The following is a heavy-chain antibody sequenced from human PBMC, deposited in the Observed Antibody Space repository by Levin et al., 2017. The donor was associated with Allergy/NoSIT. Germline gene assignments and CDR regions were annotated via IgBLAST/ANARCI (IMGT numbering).Heavy chain of an antibody. D-gene: IGHD3-10*01. CDR3: ARDSEPASSYGSGTYAFSDY. J-gene: IGHJ4*02. Sequence: LSLTCAASGFTFSTYSMNWVRQAPGKGLEWVSSISDSSTYIYYADSVKGRFTISRDNAKNSLYLQMDSLRAEATAVYYCARDSEPASSYGSGTYAFSDYWGQGSLVTVSS. CDR2: ISDSSTYI. V-gene: IGHV3-21*01. CDR1: GFTFSTYS.